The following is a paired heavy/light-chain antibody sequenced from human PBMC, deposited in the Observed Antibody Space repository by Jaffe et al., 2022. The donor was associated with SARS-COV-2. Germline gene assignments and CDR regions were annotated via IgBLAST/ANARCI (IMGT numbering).Light chain of an antibody. V-gene: IGLV2-8*01. CDR2: EVS. Sequence: QSALTQPPSASGSPGQSVTISCTGTSSDVGGYNYVSWYQQHPGKAPKLMIYEVSKRPSGVPDRFSGSKSGNTASLTVSGLQAEDEADYYCSLAVVFGGGTKLTVL. CDR3: SLAVV. J-gene: IGLJ2*01. CDR1: SSDVGGYNY.
Heavy chain of an antibody. CDR2: IRSKAYGGTT. V-gene: IGHV3-49*05. J-gene: IGHJ6*02. D-gene: IGHD3-3*01. CDR3: TRTRFLEWLAPGGDYYYGMDV. CDR1: GFTFGDYA. Sequence: EVQLVESGGGLVKPGRSLRLSCTASGFTFGDYAMSWFRQAPGKGLEWVGFIRSKAYGGTTEYAASVKGRFTISRDDSKSIAYLQMNSLKTEDTAVYYCTRTRFLEWLAPGGDYYYGMDVWGQGTTVTVSS.